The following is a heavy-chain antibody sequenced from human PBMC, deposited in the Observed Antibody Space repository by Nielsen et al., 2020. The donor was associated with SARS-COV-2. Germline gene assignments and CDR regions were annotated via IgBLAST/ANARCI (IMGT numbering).Heavy chain of an antibody. V-gene: IGHV3-74*01. J-gene: IGHJ4*02. CDR1: GFTFSSYW. CDR3: ARVKRTYQLLSPPYFDY. Sequence: GESLKISCAASGFTFSSYWMHWVRQAPGKGLVWVSRINSDGSSTSYADSVKGRFTISRDNAKNTLYLQMNSLRAEDTAVYYCARVKRTYQLLSPPYFDYWGQGTLVTVSS. CDR2: INSDGSST. D-gene: IGHD2-2*01.